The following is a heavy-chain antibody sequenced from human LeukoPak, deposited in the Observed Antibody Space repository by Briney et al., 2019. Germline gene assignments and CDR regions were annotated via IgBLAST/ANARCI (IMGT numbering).Heavy chain of an antibody. V-gene: IGHV4-59*12. CDR1: GGSISSYY. CDR3: ARALWSGYFGYYYYYMDV. J-gene: IGHJ6*03. D-gene: IGHD3-3*01. CDR2: IYYSGST. Sequence: KPSETLSLTCTVSGGSISSYYWSWIRQPPGKGLEWIGYIYYSGSTNYNPSLKSRVTISVDTSKNQFSLKLSSVTAADTAVYYCARALWSGYFGYYYYYMDVWGKGTTVTVSS.